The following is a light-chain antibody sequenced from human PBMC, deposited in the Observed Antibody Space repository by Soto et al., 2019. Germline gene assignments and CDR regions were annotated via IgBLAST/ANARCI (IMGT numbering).Light chain of an antibody. CDR2: WAS. Sequence: DTVLSQSPASLAVSLGGRATINCKSSQRLLYRSNNKNYLAWYQHKPGKPPKLLICWASTRDSGVPDRISGSASETDFTHTISNVPADDAAVYYCQQYYNPPWTFGQGTKVEI. CDR3: QQYYNPPWT. J-gene: IGKJ1*01. V-gene: IGKV4-1*01. CDR1: QRLLYRSNNKNY.